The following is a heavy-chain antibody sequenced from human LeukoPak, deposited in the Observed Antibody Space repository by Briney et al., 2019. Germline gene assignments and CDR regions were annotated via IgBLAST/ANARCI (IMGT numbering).Heavy chain of an antibody. V-gene: IGHV3-53*01. CDR3: ARYRSGSYSYFDY. J-gene: IGHJ4*02. CDR1: GFTVSSNY. D-gene: IGHD1-26*01. CDR2: IYSGGST. Sequence: GGSLRLSCAASGFTVSSNYMSWVRQAPGKGLEWVSVIYSGGSTYYADSVKGRFTISRDDSKNTLYLQMNSLRAEDTAVYYCARYRSGSYSYFDYWGQGTLVTVSS.